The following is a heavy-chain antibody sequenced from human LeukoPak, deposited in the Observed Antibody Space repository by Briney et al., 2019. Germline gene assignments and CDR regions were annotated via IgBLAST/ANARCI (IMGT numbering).Heavy chain of an antibody. D-gene: IGHD4-23*01. CDR2: IYYRGST. CDR3: ARLSDYVGNSGS. CDR1: GGSISSNNYF. J-gene: IGHJ5*02. V-gene: IGHV4-39*01. Sequence: SETLSLTCTVSGGSISSNNYFWGWIRQPPGKGLEWIGNIYYRGSTYYNPSLKSRVTISVDTSKNQFSLKLSSVTAADTAVYYCARLSDYVGNSGSWGQGTLVTVSS.